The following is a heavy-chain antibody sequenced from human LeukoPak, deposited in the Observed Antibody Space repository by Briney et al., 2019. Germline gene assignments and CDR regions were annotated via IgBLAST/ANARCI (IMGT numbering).Heavy chain of an antibody. CDR3: ARDQSSGYYYVPRAYFDY. CDR2: IYDSGST. V-gene: IGHV4-39*07. J-gene: IGHJ4*02. Sequence: PSETLSLTCTVSGASISSSSYYWGWIRQPPGKGLEWIGSIYDSGSTYYNPSLKSRVTISVDTSKNHFSLKLSSVTAADTAVYYCARDQSSGYYYVPRAYFDYWGQGTLVTVSS. D-gene: IGHD3-22*01. CDR1: GASISSSSYY.